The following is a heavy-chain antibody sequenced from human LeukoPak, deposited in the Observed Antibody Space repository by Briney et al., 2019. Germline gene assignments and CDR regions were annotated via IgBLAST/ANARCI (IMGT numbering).Heavy chain of an antibody. CDR2: INPNSGGT. J-gene: IGHJ6*02. CDR1: GYTFTGYY. V-gene: IGHV1-2*02. CDR3: ARVWELFDYYYGMDV. D-gene: IGHD1-26*01. Sequence: ASVKVSCKASGYTFTGYYMHWVRQAPGQGLGWMGWINPNSGGTNYAQKFQGRVTMTRDTSISTAYMELSRPRSDDTAVYYCARVWELFDYYYGMDVWGQGTTVTVSS.